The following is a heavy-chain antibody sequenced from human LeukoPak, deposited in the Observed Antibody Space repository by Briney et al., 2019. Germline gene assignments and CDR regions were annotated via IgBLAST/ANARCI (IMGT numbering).Heavy chain of an antibody. CDR3: ARDLPVGDIVVVVADYYYGMDV. Sequence: ASVKVSCKASGYTFPSYFMHWVRQAPGQGLEWMGIINPTGGSTTYAQKFQGRVTMTTDTSTSTAYMELRSLRSDDTAVYYCARDLPVGDIVVVVADYYYGMDVWGQGTTVTVSS. CDR2: INPTGGST. J-gene: IGHJ6*02. CDR1: GYTFPSYF. V-gene: IGHV1-46*01. D-gene: IGHD2-15*01.